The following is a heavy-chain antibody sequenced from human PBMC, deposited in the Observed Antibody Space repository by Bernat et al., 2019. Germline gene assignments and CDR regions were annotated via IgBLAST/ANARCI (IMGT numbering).Heavy chain of an antibody. CDR1: GGSITSRSYY. CDR2: MYNSGSS. V-gene: IGHV4-39*01. D-gene: IGHD5-12*01. J-gene: IGHJ4*02. Sequence: QLQLQESGPGLVKPSETLSLTCTVSGGSITSRSYYWGWIRQPPGTGLEWIGSMYNSGSSYCNPSLKSRVTMSVDTSKNQFALKLSSVTAADTAVYYCARRGGSGYDYRFDYWGQGTLVTVSS. CDR3: ARRGGSGYDYRFDY.